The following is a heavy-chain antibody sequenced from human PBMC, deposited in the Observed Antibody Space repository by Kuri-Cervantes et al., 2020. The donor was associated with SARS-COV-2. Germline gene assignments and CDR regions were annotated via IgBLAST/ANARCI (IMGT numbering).Heavy chain of an antibody. V-gene: IGHV4-34*01. CDR1: GGSFSGFY. Sequence: SETLSLTCAVYGGSFSGFYWSWIRQAPGKGLEWIGEINHSGSANYSPSLKSRVTISVDTSKNQFSLKLSSVTAADTAVYYCARLSSIAAPTDYWGQGTLVTVSS. J-gene: IGHJ4*02. CDR3: ARLSSIAAPTDY. CDR2: INHSGSA. D-gene: IGHD6-6*01.